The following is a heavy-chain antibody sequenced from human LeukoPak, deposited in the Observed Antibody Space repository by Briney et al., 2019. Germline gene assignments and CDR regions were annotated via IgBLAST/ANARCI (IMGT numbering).Heavy chain of an antibody. V-gene: IGHV3-21*01. J-gene: IGHJ6*03. Sequence: PGGSLRLSCAASGFAFSSYSMNWVRQAPGKGLEWVSSISSSSSYIYYADSVKGRFTISRDNAKNSLYLQMNSLRAEDTAVYYCARGPFTIFGVVITRYYYMDVWGKGTTVTVSS. D-gene: IGHD3-3*01. CDR3: ARGPFTIFGVVITRYYYMDV. CDR1: GFAFSSYS. CDR2: ISSSSSYI.